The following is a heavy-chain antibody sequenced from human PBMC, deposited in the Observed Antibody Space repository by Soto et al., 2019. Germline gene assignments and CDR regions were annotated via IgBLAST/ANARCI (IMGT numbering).Heavy chain of an antibody. CDR3: VRDVGGSGWFAP. V-gene: IGHV4-4*07. J-gene: IGHJ5*02. Sequence: SETLSLTCTVSGISIDNYYCSWIRQSAGKGLEWIGRIYSSGTTNYNPSLKSRVTMSVDMSKSQFSLNVRSVTAADTAVYYCVRDVGGSGWFAPWGQGTLVTVSS. CDR1: GISIDNYY. CDR2: IYSSGTT.